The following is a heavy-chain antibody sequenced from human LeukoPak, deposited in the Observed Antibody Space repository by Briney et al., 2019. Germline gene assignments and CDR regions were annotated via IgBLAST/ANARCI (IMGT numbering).Heavy chain of an antibody. D-gene: IGHD6-13*01. Sequence: GGSLRLSCAASGFTFSSYAMHWVRQAPGKGLEWVAVISYDGSNKYYADSVKGRFTISRDNSKNTLYLQMNSLRAEDTAVYYCARAPGYRSFLDYWGQGTLVTVSS. V-gene: IGHV3-30*01. CDR2: ISYDGSNK. J-gene: IGHJ4*02. CDR1: GFTFSSYA. CDR3: ARAPGYRSFLDY.